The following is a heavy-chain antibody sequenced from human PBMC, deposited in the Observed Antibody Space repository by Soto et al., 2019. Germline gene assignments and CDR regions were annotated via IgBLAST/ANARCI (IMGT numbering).Heavy chain of an antibody. V-gene: IGHV3-23*01. CDR3: GKDPDTSSPLCMDV. Sequence: EVQLLESGGGLVQPGGSLRLSCAASGFTFSSYAMSWVRQAPGKGLEWVSAISGRGASTYYAASVKGPFTISRDNSKNTLYLQMNSLIAEDTAVYYCGKDPDTSSPLCMDVWGKGTTVTVSS. D-gene: IGHD6-6*01. J-gene: IGHJ6*03. CDR1: GFTFSSYA. CDR2: ISGRGAST.